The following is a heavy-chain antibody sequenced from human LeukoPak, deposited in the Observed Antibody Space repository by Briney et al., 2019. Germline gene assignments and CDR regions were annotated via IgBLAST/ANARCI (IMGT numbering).Heavy chain of an antibody. CDR1: GYTFTSYG. Sequence: ASVKVSCKASGYTFTSYGIRWVRQAPGQGLEWMGWISAYNGNTNYAQKLQGRVTMTTDTSTSTAYMELRSLRSDDTAVYYCARGLGYSSGWGEIYFDYWGQGTLVTVPS. V-gene: IGHV1-18*01. J-gene: IGHJ4*02. CDR3: ARGLGYSSGWGEIYFDY. D-gene: IGHD6-19*01. CDR2: ISAYNGNT.